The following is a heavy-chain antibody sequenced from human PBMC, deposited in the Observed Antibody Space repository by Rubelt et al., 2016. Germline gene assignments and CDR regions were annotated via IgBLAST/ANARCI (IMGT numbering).Heavy chain of an antibody. CDR2: INHSGST. CDR3: ARGRMGFHYYYYGMDV. D-gene: IGHD1-26*01. V-gene: IGHV4-34*01. Sequence: QVQLQQWGAGLLKPSETLSLTCAVYGGSFSGYYWSWIRQPPGKGLEWIGEINHSGSTNYNPSLKSRVTISVDTSKNQFSLKLSPVTAADTAVYYCARGRMGFHYYYYGMDVWGQGTTVTVSS. CDR1: GGSFSGYY. J-gene: IGHJ6*02.